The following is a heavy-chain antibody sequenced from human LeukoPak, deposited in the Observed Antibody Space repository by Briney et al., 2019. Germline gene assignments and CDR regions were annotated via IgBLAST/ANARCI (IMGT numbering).Heavy chain of an antibody. CDR1: GGTFSSYA. CDR3: ARHLNNLRWGELHPGNRYYYYYMDV. CDR2: IIPIFGTA. Sequence: GASVKVSCKASGGTFSSYAISWVRQAPGQGLEWMGGIIPIFGTANYAQKFQGRVTITADESTSTAYMELSSLRSEDTAVYYCARHLNNLRWGELHPGNRYYYYYMDVWGKGTTVTVSS. V-gene: IGHV1-69*01. D-gene: IGHD3-16*01. J-gene: IGHJ6*03.